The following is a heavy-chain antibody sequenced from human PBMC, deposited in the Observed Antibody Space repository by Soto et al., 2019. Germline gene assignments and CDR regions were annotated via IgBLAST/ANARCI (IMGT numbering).Heavy chain of an antibody. CDR2: INHSGST. Sequence: SETLSLTCTVSAGSISSSSYYWRRLRPTPGKGLEWIGEINHSGSTNYNPSLKSRVTISVDTSKNQFSLKLSSVTAADTAVYYCARLVRAVAGFDYWGQGTLVTVS. CDR1: AGSISSSSYY. CDR3: ARLVRAVAGFDY. V-gene: IGHV4-39*07. D-gene: IGHD6-19*01. J-gene: IGHJ4*02.